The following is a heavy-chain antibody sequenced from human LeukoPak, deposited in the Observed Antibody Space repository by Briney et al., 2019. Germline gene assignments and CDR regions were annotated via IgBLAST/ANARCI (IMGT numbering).Heavy chain of an antibody. CDR3: ARDRQGTTYYYDTSGYFFPY. Sequence: ASVKVSCKASGYNFADYNLHWLRQAPGQGFEWMGWVNTHSGGTNYAHNLQGRVSMTRDTSISTAYMELTRLRSDDTAAYFCARDRQGTTYYYDTSGYFFPYWGQGTVVTVSS. D-gene: IGHD3-22*01. V-gene: IGHV1-2*02. J-gene: IGHJ4*02. CDR2: VNTHSGGT. CDR1: GYNFADYN.